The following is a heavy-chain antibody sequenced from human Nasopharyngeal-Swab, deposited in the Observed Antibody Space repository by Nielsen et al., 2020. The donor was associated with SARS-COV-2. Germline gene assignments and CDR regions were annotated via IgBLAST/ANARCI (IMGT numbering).Heavy chain of an antibody. CDR2: FADNDNKT. D-gene: IGHD3-22*01. J-gene: IGHJ4*02. CDR3: VKEGPRGYAAW. CDR1: GLTFSSST. V-gene: IGHV3-23*01. Sequence: GESLKISCTASGLTFSSSTMSWVRQVPGKGPEWVSAFADNDNKTYYAGSVKGRFTISRDNSNSMLFLQMSSLRVEDTALYYCVKEGPRGYAAWWGRGTLVTVSP.